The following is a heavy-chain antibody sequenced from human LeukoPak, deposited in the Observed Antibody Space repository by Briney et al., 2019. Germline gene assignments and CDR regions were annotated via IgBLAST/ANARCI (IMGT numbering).Heavy chain of an antibody. V-gene: IGHV1-24*01. J-gene: IGHJ4*02. D-gene: IGHD2-8*01. CDR1: GYTLTELS. CDR3: ARSRYCTTNGCNDFDI. Sequence: ASVKVSCKVSGYTLTELSMHWVRQAPGKGLEWMGGFDPEDGETIYAQKFQGRVTMTEDTSTDTAYMELSSLRSEDTAVYYCARSRYCTTNGCNDFDIWGQGTLVTVSS. CDR2: FDPEDGET.